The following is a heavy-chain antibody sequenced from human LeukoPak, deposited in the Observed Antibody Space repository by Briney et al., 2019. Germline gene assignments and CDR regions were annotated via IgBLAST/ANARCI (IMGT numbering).Heavy chain of an antibody. J-gene: IGHJ3*02. Sequence: ASVKVSCKASGYTFTGYDMHWVRQAPGQGLEWMGIINPSGGSTSYAQKFQGRVTMTRDTSISTAYMELSRLRSDDTAVYYCARDPPPFLYFFDIWGQGTMVTVSS. V-gene: IGHV1-46*01. CDR2: INPSGGST. CDR1: GYTFTGYD. D-gene: IGHD2-8*01. CDR3: ARDPPPFLYFFDI.